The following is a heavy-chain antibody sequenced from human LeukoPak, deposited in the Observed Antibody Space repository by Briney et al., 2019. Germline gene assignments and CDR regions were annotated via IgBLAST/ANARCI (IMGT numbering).Heavy chain of an antibody. CDR1: GYTFTSYY. V-gene: IGHV1-46*01. CDR2: INPSGGST. CDR3: ARDRAEWLSRYNWFDP. Sequence: ASVKVSCKASGYTFTSYYMYWVRQAPGQGLEWMGIINPSGGSTSYAQKFQGRVTMTRDMSTSTVYMELSSLRSEDTAVYYCARDRAEWLSRYNWFDPWGQGTLVTVSS. J-gene: IGHJ5*02. D-gene: IGHD3-3*01.